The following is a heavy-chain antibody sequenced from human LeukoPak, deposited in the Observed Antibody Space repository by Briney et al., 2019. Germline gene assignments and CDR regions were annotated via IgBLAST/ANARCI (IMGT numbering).Heavy chain of an antibody. D-gene: IGHD2-2*01. CDR2: ISSSSSYI. CDR1: GFTFSSYS. V-gene: IGHV3-21*01. J-gene: IGHJ6*03. CDR3: ARDGCSSTSCRYYYYYYMDV. Sequence: GGSLRLSCAASGFTFSSYSMNWVRQAPGKGLEWVSSISSSSSYIYYADSVKGRFTISRDNAKNSLYLQMNSLRAEDTAVYYCARDGCSSTSCRYYYYYYMDVWGKGTTVTVSS.